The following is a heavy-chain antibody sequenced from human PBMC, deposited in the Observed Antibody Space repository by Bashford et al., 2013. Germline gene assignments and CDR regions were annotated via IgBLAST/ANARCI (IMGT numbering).Heavy chain of an antibody. Sequence: VRQAPGKGLEWVSLISGGGSGGSTYYADSVKGRFTISRDNSKNTLYLQMTSLRAEDTALYYCVKDIGDGPYFWSGRAWGQGTLVTVSS. CDR2: ISGGGSGGST. J-gene: IGHJ5*02. V-gene: IGHV3-23*01. D-gene: IGHD3-3*01. CDR3: VKDIGDGPYFWSGRA.